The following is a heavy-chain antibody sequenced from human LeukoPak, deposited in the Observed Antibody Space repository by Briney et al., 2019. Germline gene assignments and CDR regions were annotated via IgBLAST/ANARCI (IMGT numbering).Heavy chain of an antibody. Sequence: GGSLRLSCAASGFTFSSYAMSWVRQAPGKGLEWVSAISGGGTYYADSVKGRFAISRDNSKNTLYLQMNSLRAEDTAVYYCVQEGPRGLAFDIWGQGTKVTVSS. CDR1: GFTFSSYA. J-gene: IGHJ3*02. CDR3: VQEGPRGLAFDI. V-gene: IGHV3-23*01. CDR2: ISGGGT.